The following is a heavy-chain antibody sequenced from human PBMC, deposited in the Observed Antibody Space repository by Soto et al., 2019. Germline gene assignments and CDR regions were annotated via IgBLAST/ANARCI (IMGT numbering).Heavy chain of an antibody. Sequence: QVQLVESGGGVVQPGKSLRLSCAASRFSFSSYGMHWVRQAPGKGLEWVAFIWFDGSNQYYGDSVKGRFTISRDNSKSRLYLHMNNLTAEDTAVYYCARDPTPFCGGDSVNWFDPWGQGTLVTVSS. CDR2: IWFDGSNQ. CDR1: RFSFSSYG. V-gene: IGHV3-33*01. CDR3: ARDPTPFCGGDSVNWFDP. J-gene: IGHJ5*02. D-gene: IGHD2-21*01.